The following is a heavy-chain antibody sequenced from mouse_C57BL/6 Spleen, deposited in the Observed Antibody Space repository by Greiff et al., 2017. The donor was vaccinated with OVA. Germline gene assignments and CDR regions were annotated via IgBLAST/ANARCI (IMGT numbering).Heavy chain of an antibody. CDR1: GYSITSGYY. Sequence: EVQLQESGPGLVKPSQSLSLTCSVTGYSITSGYYWTWIRQFPGNKLEWMGYISYDGSNNYNPSLKNRISITRDTSKNQFFLKLNSVTTEDTATYYCARDGYYGSSAHWYFDVWGTVTTVTVSS. V-gene: IGHV3-6*01. CDR2: ISYDGSN. CDR3: ARDGYYGSSAHWYFDV. J-gene: IGHJ1*03. D-gene: IGHD1-1*01.